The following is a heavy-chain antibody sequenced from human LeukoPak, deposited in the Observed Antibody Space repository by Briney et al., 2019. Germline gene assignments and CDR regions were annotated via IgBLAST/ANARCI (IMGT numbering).Heavy chain of an antibody. D-gene: IGHD3-10*01. V-gene: IGHV3-23*01. Sequence: PGGSLRLSCAASGFTFSSYAMSWVRQAPGKGLEWVSAISGSGGGTYYADSVKGRFTISRDNAKNSLYLHLNSLRAEDTAIYYCATGAAPSHWGQGTLVTVSS. CDR3: ATGAAPSH. J-gene: IGHJ4*02. CDR2: ISGSGGGT. CDR1: GFTFSSYA.